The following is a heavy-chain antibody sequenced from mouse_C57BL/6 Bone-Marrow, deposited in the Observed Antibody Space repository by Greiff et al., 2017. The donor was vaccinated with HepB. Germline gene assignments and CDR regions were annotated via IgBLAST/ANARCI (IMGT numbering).Heavy chain of an antibody. CDR3: ARRGLLRYQLRGWAMDY. V-gene: IGHV1-18*01. J-gene: IGHJ4*01. D-gene: IGHD1-1*01. CDR2: INPNNGGT. CDR1: GYTFTDYN. Sequence: EVQLQESGPELVKPGASVKIPCKASGYTFTDYNMDWVKQSHGKSLEWIGDINPNNGGTIYNQKFKGKATLTVDKSSSTAYMELRSLTSEDTAVYYCARRGLLRYQLRGWAMDYWGQGTSVTVSS.